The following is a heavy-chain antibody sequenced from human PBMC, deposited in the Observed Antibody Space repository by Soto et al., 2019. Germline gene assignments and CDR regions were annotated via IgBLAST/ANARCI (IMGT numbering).Heavy chain of an antibody. J-gene: IGHJ6*02. D-gene: IGHD1-1*01. Sequence: LTCSVSGGSISSGDYFWSWIRQPPGKGLEWIGYIYYSGTTYYNPSLKSRVTISVDTSKNQFSLKLSSVTAADTAVTYCAREPIQHRPHYYHRKDVWGQGTTVTVSS. V-gene: IGHV4-30-4*01. CDR3: AREPIQHRPHYYHRKDV. CDR1: GGSISSGDYF. CDR2: IYYSGTT.